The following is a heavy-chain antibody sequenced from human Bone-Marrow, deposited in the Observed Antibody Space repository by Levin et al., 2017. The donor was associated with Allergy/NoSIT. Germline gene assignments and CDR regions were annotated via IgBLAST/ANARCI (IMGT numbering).Heavy chain of an antibody. CDR2: ISYDGNTN. V-gene: IGHV3-30*18. J-gene: IGHJ3*02. CDR1: GFTFSSYG. Sequence: GGSLRLSCAASGFTFSSYGFHWVRQAPGKGLEWVAVISYDGNTNYYADSVKGRFTISRDNSKNTVYLQMNSLGPEDTAVYYCAKILSPKRTKRRFDIWGHGTMVIVSS. CDR3: AKILSPKRTKRRFDI.